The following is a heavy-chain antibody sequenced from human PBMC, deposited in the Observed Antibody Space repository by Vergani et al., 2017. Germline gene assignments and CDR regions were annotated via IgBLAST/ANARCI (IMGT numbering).Heavy chain of an antibody. D-gene: IGHD3-16*01. V-gene: IGHV3-33*01. CDR3: ARDYMGAVDY. CDR1: GFTFSSYG. J-gene: IGHJ4*02. Sequence: QVQLVESGGGVVQPGRSLRLSCAASGFTFSSYGMHWVRQAPGKGLEWVAVIWYDGSNKYYADSVKGRFAISRDNSKNTLYLQMNSLRAEDTAVYYCARDYMGAVDYWGQGTLVTVSS. CDR2: IWYDGSNK.